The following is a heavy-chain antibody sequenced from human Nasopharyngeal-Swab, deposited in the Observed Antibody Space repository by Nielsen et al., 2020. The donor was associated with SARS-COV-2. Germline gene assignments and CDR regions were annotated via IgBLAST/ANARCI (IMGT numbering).Heavy chain of an antibody. J-gene: IGHJ2*01. CDR2: IYYSGST. Sequence: SETLSLTCTVSGGSISNYYWSWIRQPPGKGLEWIGYIYYSGSTNYNPSLKSRVTISVDTSKNQFSLKLSSVTAADTAVYYCARVVPAAIGNWYFDLWGRGTLVTVSS. CDR3: ARVVPAAIGNWYFDL. D-gene: IGHD2-2*01. V-gene: IGHV4-59*01. CDR1: GGSISNYY.